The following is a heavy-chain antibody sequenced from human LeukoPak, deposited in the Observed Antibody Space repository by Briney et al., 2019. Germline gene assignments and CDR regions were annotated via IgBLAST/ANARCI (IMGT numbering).Heavy chain of an antibody. CDR1: GGTFISYA. CDR2: IIPSFGTA. D-gene: IGHD4-23*01. Sequence: ASVKVSCKASGGTFISYAISWVREAAGQGLEWMGGIIPSFGTANYAQKFQRRVPIPADESTSTAYMELSSLRSEDTAVYYCARVGWNGGNSGRVLVGDYWGQGTLVTVSS. V-gene: IGHV1-69*13. J-gene: IGHJ4*02. CDR3: ARVGWNGGNSGRVLVGDY.